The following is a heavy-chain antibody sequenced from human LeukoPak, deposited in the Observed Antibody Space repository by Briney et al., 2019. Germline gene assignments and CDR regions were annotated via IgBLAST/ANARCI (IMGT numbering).Heavy chain of an antibody. J-gene: IGHJ4*02. CDR1: RFTFSSYG. CDR3: AKDFGDGYNHPSYYFDS. Sequence: GGSLRLSCAASRFTFSSYGMHWVRQAPGKGLEWVAGISYDASSEYYADSVQGRFTDARDNSKNTVYLQRNSLPAEHTAVFYCAKDFGDGYNHPSYYFDSWGQGTLVTVSS. V-gene: IGHV3-30*18. CDR2: ISYDASSE. D-gene: IGHD5-24*01.